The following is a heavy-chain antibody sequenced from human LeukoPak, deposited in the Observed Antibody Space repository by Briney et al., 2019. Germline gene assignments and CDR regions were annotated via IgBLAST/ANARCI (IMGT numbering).Heavy chain of an antibody. CDR2: IYYSGST. V-gene: IGHV4-59*08. D-gene: IGHD3-22*01. CDR3: ARSERIIMILGGAFDV. J-gene: IGHJ3*01. Sequence: PSETLSLTCTASGDSISSYYWSWIRQPPGKGLEWIGYIYYSGSTNCNPSLKSRVTISVDTSKNQFSLKLSSVTAADTAVYICARSERIIMILGGAFDVWGQGTMVTVSS. CDR1: GDSISSYY.